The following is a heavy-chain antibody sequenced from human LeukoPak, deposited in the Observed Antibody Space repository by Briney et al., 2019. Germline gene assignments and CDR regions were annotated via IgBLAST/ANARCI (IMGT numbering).Heavy chain of an antibody. D-gene: IGHD3-3*01. J-gene: IGHJ4*02. Sequence: ASVKVSCKDSGYTFTGYYMQWVRQAPGQGLEWMGWINPNSGGTNYAQKFQGRVTMTRDTSISTVYMELSRLRSDDTAVYYCARGYDFWSGYYDFDYWGQGTLVTVSS. V-gene: IGHV1-2*02. CDR2: INPNSGGT. CDR3: ARGYDFWSGYYDFDY. CDR1: GYTFTGYY.